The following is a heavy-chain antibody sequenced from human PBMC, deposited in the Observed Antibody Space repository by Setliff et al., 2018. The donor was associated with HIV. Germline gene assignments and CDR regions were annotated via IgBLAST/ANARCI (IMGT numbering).Heavy chain of an antibody. CDR3: ARWITTPTKGAFDI. J-gene: IGHJ3*02. V-gene: IGHV4-39*01. CDR1: GGSINNGYHY. D-gene: IGHD3-22*01. Sequence: PSETLSLTCTVSGGSINNGYHYWVWIRQTPGKGPEWIGGIYYTGSAHYNPSLKSRVTISVDTSKNQFPMKLTSLTAADTTVYYCARWITTPTKGAFDIWGQGTAVTVSS. CDR2: IYYTGSA.